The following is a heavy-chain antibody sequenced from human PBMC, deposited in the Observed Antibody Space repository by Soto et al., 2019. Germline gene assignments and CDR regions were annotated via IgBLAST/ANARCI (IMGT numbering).Heavy chain of an antibody. CDR2: IYYSGST. D-gene: IGHD3-9*01. CDR3: ARLPTSYYDILTGYSTVGYYFDY. V-gene: IGHV4-39*01. Sequence: SETLSLTCTVSGGSISSSSYYWGWIRQPPGKGLEWIGSIYYSGSTYYNPSLESRVTISVDTSKNQFSLKLSSVTAADTAVYYCARLPTSYYDILTGYSTVGYYFDYWGQGTLVTVSS. CDR1: GGSISSSSYY. J-gene: IGHJ4*02.